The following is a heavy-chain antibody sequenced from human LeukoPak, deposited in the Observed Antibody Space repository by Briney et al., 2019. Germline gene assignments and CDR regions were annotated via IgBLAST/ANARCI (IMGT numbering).Heavy chain of an antibody. CDR2: IKQDGSEK. V-gene: IGHV3-7*01. CDR3: ARENTAVPGGDC. Sequence: GGSLRLSCAASGFTISPYWMSWVREAPGKGLEWVANIKQDGSEKYYVDSVKGRFAISRDNAKNSVYLQMNGLRAEDTAVYYCARENTAVPGGDCWGQGTLVTVSS. D-gene: IGHD5-18*01. CDR1: GFTISPYW. J-gene: IGHJ4*02.